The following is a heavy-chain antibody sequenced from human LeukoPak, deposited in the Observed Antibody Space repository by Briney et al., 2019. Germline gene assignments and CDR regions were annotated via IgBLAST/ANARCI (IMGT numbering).Heavy chain of an antibody. J-gene: IGHJ4*02. CDR3: AKDWGMGDQLLRIDY. CDR2: ISGSGVST. CDR1: GFTFSDYH. V-gene: IGHV3-23*01. Sequence: PGGSLRLSCAASGFTFSDYHMSWIRQAPGKGLEWVSGISGSGVSTYYADSVKGRLTISRDNSNNTLYLQMSSLGAEDTAVYYCAKDWGMGDQLLRIDYWGQGTLVTVSS. D-gene: IGHD2-2*01.